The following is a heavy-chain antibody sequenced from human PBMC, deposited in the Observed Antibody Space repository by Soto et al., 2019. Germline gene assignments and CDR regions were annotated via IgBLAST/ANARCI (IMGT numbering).Heavy chain of an antibody. V-gene: IGHV1-3*01. J-gene: IGHJ4*02. CDR2: INGGNGNT. CDR3: ARSLQVVPAAIAY. CDR1: GYSFTSYS. D-gene: IGHD2-2*02. Sequence: ASVNVSCKSSGYSFTSYSIHWVRQAPGQRLEWMGWINGGNGNTKYSQKFQGRVTITRDTSASTAYMELSSLRSEETAVYYCARSLQVVPAAIAYWGQGTLVTVS.